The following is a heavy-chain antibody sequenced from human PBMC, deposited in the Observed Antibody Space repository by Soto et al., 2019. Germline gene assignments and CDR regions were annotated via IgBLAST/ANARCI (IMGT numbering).Heavy chain of an antibody. V-gene: IGHV4-31*03. J-gene: IGHJ4*02. Sequence: PSETLSLTCTVSGGSISSGGYYWSWIRQHPGKGLEWIGYIYYSGSTYYNPSLKSRVTISVDTSKNQFSLKLSSVTAADTAVYYCARVVQLRVLWFDYWGQGTLVTVSS. CDR1: GGSISSGGYY. CDR3: ARVVQLRVLWFDY. D-gene: IGHD2-21*01. CDR2: IYYSGST.